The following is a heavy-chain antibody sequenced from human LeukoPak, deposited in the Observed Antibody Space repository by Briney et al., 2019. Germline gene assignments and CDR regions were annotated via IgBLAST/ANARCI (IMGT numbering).Heavy chain of an antibody. CDR3: ARGRLVRGVIIRAGDYFDY. J-gene: IGHJ4*02. Sequence: PSETLSLTCTVSGGSISSYYWSWIRQPPGKGLEWIGYIYYSGSTNYNPSLKSRVTISVDTSKNQFSLKLSSVTAADTAVYYCARGRLVRGVIIRAGDYFDYWGQGTLVTVSS. D-gene: IGHD3-10*01. CDR1: GGSISSYY. CDR2: IYYSGST. V-gene: IGHV4-59*01.